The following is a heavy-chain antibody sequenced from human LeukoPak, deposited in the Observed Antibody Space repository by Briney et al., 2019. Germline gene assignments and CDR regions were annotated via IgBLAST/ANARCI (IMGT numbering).Heavy chain of an antibody. V-gene: IGHV3-11*06. Sequence: GGSLRLSCAASGFTFSDYYMSWIRQAPGKGLEWVSYISSSSSYTNHADSVKGRFTISRDNAKNSLYLQMNSLRAEDTAVYYCARVKLGGAIDYWGQGTLVTVSS. CDR3: ARVKLGGAIDY. CDR1: GFTFSDYY. CDR2: ISSSSSYT. D-gene: IGHD3-16*01. J-gene: IGHJ4*02.